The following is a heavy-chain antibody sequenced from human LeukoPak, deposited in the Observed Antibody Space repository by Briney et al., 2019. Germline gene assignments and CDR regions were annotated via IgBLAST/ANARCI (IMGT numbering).Heavy chain of an antibody. CDR1: GGSISSSSSIC. D-gene: IGHD4-23*01. J-gene: IGHJ4*02. Sequence: SETLSLTCAVSGGSISSSSSICWTWVRQPPGKGLEWIGEIYHSGATNYNPSLKSRVTMLLDKSKNQFSLKLNSVTAADTAVYYCARNGGNSDYDYWGQGALVTVSA. CDR2: IYHSGAT. CDR3: ARNGGNSDYDY. V-gene: IGHV4-4*02.